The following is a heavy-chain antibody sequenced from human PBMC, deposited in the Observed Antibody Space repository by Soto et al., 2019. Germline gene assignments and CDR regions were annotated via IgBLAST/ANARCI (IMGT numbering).Heavy chain of an antibody. D-gene: IGHD6-19*01. CDR3: ASTGGWYRDAFDI. CDR2: MYSGGST. J-gene: IGHJ3*02. CDR1: GFTVSSNY. V-gene: IGHV3-66*01. Sequence: EVQLVESGGGLVQPGGSLRLSCAASGFTVSSNYMSWVRQAPGKGLEWVSVMYSGGSTYYADSVKGRFTISRDNSKNTLYLQMNSLRAEDTAVYYCASTGGWYRDAFDIWGQGTMVTVSS.